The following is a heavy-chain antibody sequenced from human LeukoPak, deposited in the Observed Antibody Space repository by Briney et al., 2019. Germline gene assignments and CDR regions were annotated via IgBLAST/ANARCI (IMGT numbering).Heavy chain of an antibody. CDR1: GGSISPDY. Sequence: SDTLSLTCTLAGGSISPDYCSCIRQPPGRGLEWIGYVYCSGSTNYNPSLQSRVTISVDTSKSQFSLKLTSVTAAATAVYYCARGGGSGRGNWFDLWGQGSLVIVSS. CDR2: VYCSGST. V-gene: IGHV4-59*07. J-gene: IGHJ5*02. D-gene: IGHD3-10*01. CDR3: ARGGGSGRGNWFDL.